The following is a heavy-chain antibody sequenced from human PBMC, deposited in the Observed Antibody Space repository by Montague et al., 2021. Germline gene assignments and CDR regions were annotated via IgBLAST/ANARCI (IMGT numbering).Heavy chain of an antibody. D-gene: IGHD3-10*01. J-gene: IGHJ3*02. CDR2: IWYDRSNK. CDR3: ARVSGSGSYYNGADAFDI. V-gene: IGHV3-33*01. Sequence: SLRLSCAASGFPFSSYGMHWVRQAPGKGLEWVAVIWYDRSNKYYADSVKGRFTISRDNSENTLYLQMNSLRAEDTAVYYCARVSGSGSYYNGADAFDIWGQGTMVTVSS. CDR1: GFPFSSYG.